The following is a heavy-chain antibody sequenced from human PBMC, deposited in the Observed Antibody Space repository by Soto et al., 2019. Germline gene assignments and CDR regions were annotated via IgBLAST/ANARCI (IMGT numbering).Heavy chain of an antibody. J-gene: IGHJ4*02. CDR2: ISSSSTTI. Sequence: EVQLVESGGGLVQPGGSLRLSCAASGFTFSTYSMNWVRQAPGKGLEWVSYISSSSTTIYYADSVKGRFTISRDNAKNSLYLQMNSLRDEDTAVYYCARDDLGLPFFDYWGQGNLVTVSS. V-gene: IGHV3-48*02. CDR1: GFTFSTYS. D-gene: IGHD7-27*01. CDR3: ARDDLGLPFFDY.